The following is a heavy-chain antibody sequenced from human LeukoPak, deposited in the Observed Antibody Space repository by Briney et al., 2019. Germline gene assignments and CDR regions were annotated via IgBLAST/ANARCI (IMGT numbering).Heavy chain of an antibody. CDR3: GEQGGSIVVVTALPYYYFDY. CDR1: GFTFSSYG. CDR2: ISYDGSNK. V-gene: IGHV3-30*03. Sequence: GGSLRLSCAASGFTFSSYGMHWVRQAPGKGLEWVAVISYDGSNKYYADSVKGRFTISRDNSKNTLYLQMNSLRAEDTRGCHCGEQGGSIVVVTALPYYYFDYWGQGTLVTVSS. J-gene: IGHJ4*02. D-gene: IGHD2-21*02.